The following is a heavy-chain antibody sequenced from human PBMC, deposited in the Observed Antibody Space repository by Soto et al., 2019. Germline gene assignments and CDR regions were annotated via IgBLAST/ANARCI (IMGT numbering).Heavy chain of an antibody. D-gene: IGHD5-18*01. CDR2: INHSGST. CDR3: ARGGYSYGLDY. V-gene: IGHV4-34*01. Sequence: SETLSLTCAVYGGSFSGYYWSWIRQPPGKGLEWIGEINHSGSTNYNPSLKSRVTISVDTSKNQFSLKLSSVTAADTAVYYCARGGYSYGLDYWGQGTLVTVSS. J-gene: IGHJ4*02. CDR1: GGSFSGYY.